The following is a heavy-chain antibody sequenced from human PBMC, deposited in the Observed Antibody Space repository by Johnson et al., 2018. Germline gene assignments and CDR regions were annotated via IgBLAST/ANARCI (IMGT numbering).Heavy chain of an antibody. J-gene: IGHJ3*02. V-gene: IGHV3-33*01. CDR3: ARGIAMVGTKVGNDAFDI. CDR2: IWYDGSNK. Sequence: QVQLVESGGGVVQPGRSLRLSCAASGFTFSSYGMHWVRQAPGKGLEWGAVIWYDGSNKYYAEPVKGRFPIPRDNSKNTLYMQMNKRGAEDTGVYYCARGIAMVGTKVGNDAFDIWGQGTMVTISS. D-gene: IGHD6-19*01. CDR1: GFTFSSYG.